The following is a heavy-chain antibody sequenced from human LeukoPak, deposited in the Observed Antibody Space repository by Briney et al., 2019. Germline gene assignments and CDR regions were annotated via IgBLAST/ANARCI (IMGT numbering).Heavy chain of an antibody. Sequence: SETLSLTCTVSGGSISSYYWSWIRQPPGKGLEWIGYIYYSGSTNYNPSLKSRVTISVDTSKNQSSLKLSSVTAADTAVYYCARGRGMGYFDYWGQGTLVTVSS. CDR3: ARGRGMGYFDY. V-gene: IGHV4-59*01. J-gene: IGHJ4*02. CDR1: GGSISSYY. D-gene: IGHD5-24*01. CDR2: IYYSGST.